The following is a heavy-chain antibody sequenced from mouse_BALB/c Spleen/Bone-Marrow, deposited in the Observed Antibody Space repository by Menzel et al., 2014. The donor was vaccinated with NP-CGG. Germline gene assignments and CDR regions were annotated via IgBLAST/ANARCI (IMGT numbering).Heavy chain of an antibody. Sequence: LVESGAELVKPGASVKLSCKASGYTFTTYDINWERQRPEQGLEWIGWIFPGDGTTKYSEKFKGKATLTTDKSSSTAYMQFSRLTSEDSAVYFCARNYRYAWFVYWGQGTLVTISA. CDR3: ARNYRYAWFVY. CDR2: IFPGDGTT. J-gene: IGHJ3*01. V-gene: IGHV1S56*01. CDR1: GYTFTTYD. D-gene: IGHD2-14*01.